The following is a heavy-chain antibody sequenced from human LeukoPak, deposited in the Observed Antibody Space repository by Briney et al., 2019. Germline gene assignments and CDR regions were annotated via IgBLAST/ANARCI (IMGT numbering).Heavy chain of an antibody. D-gene: IGHD1-26*01. V-gene: IGHV3-48*01. Sequence: GGSLRLSCAASGFTFSNYSMNWVRQAPGKGLEWVSYISRSSTTIYYADSVKGRFTISRDNAKNSLYLQMNSLRAEDTAVYYCAKIGGSYYSGPYYFDYWGQGTLVTVSS. CDR1: GFTFSNYS. CDR3: AKIGGSYYSGPYYFDY. J-gene: IGHJ4*02. CDR2: ISRSSTTI.